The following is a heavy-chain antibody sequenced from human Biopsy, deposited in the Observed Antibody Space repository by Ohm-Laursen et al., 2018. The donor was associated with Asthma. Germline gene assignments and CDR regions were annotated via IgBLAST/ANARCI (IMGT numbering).Heavy chain of an antibody. CDR2: IIPIFGTA. V-gene: IGHV1-69*13. CDR3: ARSSHINWGGYFDY. D-gene: IGHD7-27*01. Sequence: ASVKVSCKASGYTFSSYAISWVRQAPGQGLEWMGGIIPIFGTANYAQKFQGRVTITADESTSTAYMELSSLRSEDTAVYYCARSSHINWGGYFDYWGQGTLVTVSS. CDR1: GYTFSSYA. J-gene: IGHJ4*02.